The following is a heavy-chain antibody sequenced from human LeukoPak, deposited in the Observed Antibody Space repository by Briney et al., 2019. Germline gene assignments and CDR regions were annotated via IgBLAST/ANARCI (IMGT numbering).Heavy chain of an antibody. CDR2: INHSGST. V-gene: IGHV4-34*01. CDR3: ARGRTTTDIVVVPAAILYFDY. J-gene: IGHJ4*02. D-gene: IGHD2-2*01. Sequence: SETLSLTCAVYGGSFSGYYWSWIRQPPGKGLEWIGEINHSGSTNYNPSLKSRVTISVDTSKNQFSLKLSSVTAADAAVYYCARGRTTTDIVVVPAAILYFDYWGQGTLVTVSS. CDR1: GGSFSGYY.